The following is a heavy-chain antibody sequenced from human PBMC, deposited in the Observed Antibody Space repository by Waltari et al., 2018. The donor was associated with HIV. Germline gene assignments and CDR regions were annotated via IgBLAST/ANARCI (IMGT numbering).Heavy chain of an antibody. CDR3: GRGAGGYSSSRGWFDP. CDR1: GGSISSGSYY. Sequence: QVQLQESGPGLVKPSQTLSLTCTVSGGSISSGSYYWSWIRQLAGKGLEWIGRICTRGSDNYTPSRESRVTLSVDTSRNQFALKRGSGTAADTAVYYCGRGAGGYSSSRGWFDPWGQGTLVTVSS. J-gene: IGHJ5*02. D-gene: IGHD6-13*01. V-gene: IGHV4-61*02. CDR2: ICTRGSD.